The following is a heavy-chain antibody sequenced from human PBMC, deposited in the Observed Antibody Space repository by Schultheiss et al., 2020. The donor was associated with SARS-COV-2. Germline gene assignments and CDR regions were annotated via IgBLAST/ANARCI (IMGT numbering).Heavy chain of an antibody. CDR1: GFTVSSNY. V-gene: IGHV3-66*01. CDR3: ASTTVAGTFYYYGMDV. Sequence: GESLKISCAASGFTVSSNYMSWVRQAPGKGLEWVSVIYSGGSTYYADSVKGRFTISRDNSKNTLYLQMNSLRAEDTAVYYCASTTVAGTFYYYGMDVWGQGTTVTVSS. J-gene: IGHJ6*02. CDR2: IYSGGST. D-gene: IGHD6-19*01.